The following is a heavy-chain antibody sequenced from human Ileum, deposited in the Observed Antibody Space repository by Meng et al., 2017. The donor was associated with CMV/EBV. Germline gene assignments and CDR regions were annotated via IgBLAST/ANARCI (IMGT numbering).Heavy chain of an antibody. CDR3: ARDDSHWSKDF. V-gene: IGHV1-46*02. Sequence: SCKTFGYKFKCNSMHWVRQAPGKGVEWMGIFDPRGDSTNYAQKFQGRLILSEDRSRSTMYLELSGLRSDDTAVYYCARDDSHWSKDFWGQGTLVTVSS. CDR1: GYKFKCNS. D-gene: IGHD4-11*01. J-gene: IGHJ4*02. CDR2: FDPRGDST.